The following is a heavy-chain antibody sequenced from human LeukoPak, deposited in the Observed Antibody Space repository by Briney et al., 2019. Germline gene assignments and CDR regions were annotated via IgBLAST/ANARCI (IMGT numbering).Heavy chain of an antibody. CDR1: GFTFDDYA. CDR2: ISWNSGSI. CDR3: AKDSGSYYRMPFDY. D-gene: IGHD1-26*01. V-gene: IGHV3-9*01. Sequence: GGSLRLSCAASGFTFDDYAMHWVRQAPGKGLEWVSGISWNSGSIGYADSVKGRFTISRDNAKNSLYLQMNSLRAEDTALYYCAKDSGSYYRMPFDYWGQGTLVTVSS. J-gene: IGHJ4*02.